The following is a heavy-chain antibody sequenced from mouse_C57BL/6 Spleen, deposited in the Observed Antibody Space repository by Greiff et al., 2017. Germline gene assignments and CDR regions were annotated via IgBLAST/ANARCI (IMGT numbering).Heavy chain of an antibody. Sequence: VQLQQSGAELVKPGASVKLSCKASGYTFTEYTIHWVKQRSGQGLEWIGWFYPGRGSIKYNEKFKDKATLTADKSSSTVYMELSRLTSEDSAVYFCARHEVDGYYNYYAMDYWGQGTSVTVSS. CDR3: ARHEVDGYYNYYAMDY. J-gene: IGHJ4*01. CDR1: GYTFTEYT. V-gene: IGHV1-62-2*01. CDR2: FYPGRGSI. D-gene: IGHD2-3*01.